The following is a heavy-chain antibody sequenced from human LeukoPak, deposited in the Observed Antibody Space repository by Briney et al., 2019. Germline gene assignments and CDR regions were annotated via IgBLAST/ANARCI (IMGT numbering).Heavy chain of an antibody. V-gene: IGHV3-49*04. CDR1: GLTFGAYA. Sequence: QPRRSLRLPCTASGLTFGAYAMSSVRHAPRTCLEFVGFLRSKAYGGATEYAASVKGRFTISRDDSKSIAYLQMNSLKTEDTAVYYCTRVYYDYVWGSYRYNKFCYFDYWGQGTLVTVSS. CDR3: TRVYYDYVWGSYRYNKFCYFDY. CDR2: LRSKAYGGAT. D-gene: IGHD3-16*02. J-gene: IGHJ4*02.